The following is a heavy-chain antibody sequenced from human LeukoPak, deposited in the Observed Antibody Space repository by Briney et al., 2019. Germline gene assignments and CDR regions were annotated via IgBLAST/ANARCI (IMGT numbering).Heavy chain of an antibody. J-gene: IGHJ6*02. V-gene: IGHV4-61*08. Sequence: PSETLSLTCTVSGGSISSGGYYWSWIRQPPGKGLEWIGYIYYSGSTNYNPSLKSRVTISVDTSKNQFSLKLSSVTAADTAVYYCARGTAGGDSSGWYVPGYYYGMDVWGQGTTVTVSS. CDR2: IYYSGST. D-gene: IGHD6-19*01. CDR1: GGSISSGGYY. CDR3: ARGTAGGDSSGWYVPGYYYGMDV.